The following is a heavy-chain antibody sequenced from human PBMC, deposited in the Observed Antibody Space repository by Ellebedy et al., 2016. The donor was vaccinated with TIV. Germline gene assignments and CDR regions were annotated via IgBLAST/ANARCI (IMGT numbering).Heavy chain of an antibody. Sequence: GGSLRLSCAASGFTFSDYYMSWIRQAPGKGLEWVSYISSTSSYTNYTDSVKGRFTISRDNAKNSLYLQMNNLRAEDTAVYYCARNGYDYVWGSYHHDYWGQGTLVTVSS. CDR3: ARNGYDYVWGSYHHDY. D-gene: IGHD3-16*02. CDR1: GFTFSDYY. J-gene: IGHJ4*02. V-gene: IGHV3-11*06. CDR2: ISSTSSYT.